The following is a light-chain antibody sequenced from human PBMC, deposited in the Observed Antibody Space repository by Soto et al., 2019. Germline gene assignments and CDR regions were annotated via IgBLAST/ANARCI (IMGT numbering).Light chain of an antibody. J-gene: IGLJ1*01. CDR2: EVT. Sequence: QSALTQPASVSGSPGQSITVSCTGTSRDIGGYNYVSWYQQHPGKAPKLMVYEVTNRPSGVSDRFSGSKSGNTASLTISGLQADDEGYYYCSSYTSRSTLSVFGTGTKLTVL. V-gene: IGLV2-14*01. CDR3: SSYTSRSTLSV. CDR1: SRDIGGYNY.